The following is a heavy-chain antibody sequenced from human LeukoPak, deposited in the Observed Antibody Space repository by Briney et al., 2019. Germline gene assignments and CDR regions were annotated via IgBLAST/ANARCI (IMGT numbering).Heavy chain of an antibody. D-gene: IGHD5-12*01. CDR3: ARGYSAYDEKTFDY. J-gene: IGHJ4*02. Sequence: ASVKVSRKSSGNTLSNNYMHWVRQAPGQGLEWMGWINPNSGGTNYAQKFQGRVTMTRDTSISTAYMELSRLRSGDTAVYYCARGYSAYDEKTFDYWGQGTLVTVSS. CDR1: GNTLSNNY. V-gene: IGHV1-2*02. CDR2: INPNSGGT.